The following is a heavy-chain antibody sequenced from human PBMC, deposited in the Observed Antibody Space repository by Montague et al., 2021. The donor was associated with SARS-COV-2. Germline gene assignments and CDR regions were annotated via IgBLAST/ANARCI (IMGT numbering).Heavy chain of an antibody. D-gene: IGHD3-22*01. V-gene: IGHV4-59*08. CDR3: ARVDSSGPGEY. CDR2: ISDSGST. J-gene: IGHJ4*02. Sequence: SETLSLTCTVSAGSISSHYWSWIRQPPGKGLEWVGYISDSGSTKYNPSLQSRVTISVDTARNQFSLKLLSVTAADTAFYYCARVDSSGPGEYWGQGILVSVSS. CDR1: AGSISSHY.